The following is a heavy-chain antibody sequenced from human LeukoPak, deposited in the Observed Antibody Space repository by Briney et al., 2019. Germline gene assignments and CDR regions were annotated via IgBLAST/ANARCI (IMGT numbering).Heavy chain of an antibody. CDR1: GGSFSGYY. V-gene: IGHV4-34*01. J-gene: IGHJ4*02. CDR3: ARGQQLVLRYFDWLLPYFDY. D-gene: IGHD3-9*01. Sequence: SETLSLTCAVYGGSFSGYYWSWIRKPPGKGLEWIGEINHSGSTNYNPSLKSRVTISVDTSKNQFSLKLSSVTAADTAVYYCARGQQLVLRYFDWLLPYFDYWGQGTLVTVSS. CDR2: INHSGST.